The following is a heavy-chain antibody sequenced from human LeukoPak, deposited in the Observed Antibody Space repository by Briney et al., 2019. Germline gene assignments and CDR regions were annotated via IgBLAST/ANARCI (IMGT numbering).Heavy chain of an antibody. D-gene: IGHD3-3*01. CDR3: ARDKIAYDFWSGYPDLPAVWFDP. CDR2: VYYSAST. Sequence: SETLSLTCTVSGGSISSYYWSWIRQPPGKGLEWIGYVYYSASTNYNPSLKSRVTISVDTSKNQFSLKLSSVTAADTAVYYCARDKIAYDFWSGYPDLPAVWFDPWGQGTLVTVSS. V-gene: IGHV4-59*01. J-gene: IGHJ5*02. CDR1: GGSISSYY.